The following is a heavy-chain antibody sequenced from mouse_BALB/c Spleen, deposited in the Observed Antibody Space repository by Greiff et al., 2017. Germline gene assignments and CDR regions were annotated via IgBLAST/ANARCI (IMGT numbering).Heavy chain of an antibody. V-gene: IGHV3-2*02. D-gene: IGHD2-4*01. Sequence: VQLKESGPGLVKPSQSLSLTCTVTGYSITSDYAWNWIRQFPGNKLEWMGYISYSGSTSYNPSLKSRISITRDTSKNQFFLQLNSVTTEDTATYYCARKGGITTAYWGQGTLVTVSA. CDR1: GYSITSDYA. CDR3: ARKGGITTAY. J-gene: IGHJ3*01. CDR2: ISYSGST.